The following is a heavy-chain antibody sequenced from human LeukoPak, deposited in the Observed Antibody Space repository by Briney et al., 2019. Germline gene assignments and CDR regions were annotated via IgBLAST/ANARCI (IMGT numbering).Heavy chain of an antibody. CDR3: ARWYYDILTGYTLPFDY. Sequence: ASVKVSCKDSGFTFTSYGINWVRQATGQGLEWMAWMNPNSGNTGYAQKFQGRVTMTRNTSISTAYMELSSLRSEDTAVYYCARWYYDILTGYTLPFDYWGQGTLVTVSS. J-gene: IGHJ4*02. CDR1: GFTFTSYG. CDR2: MNPNSGNT. V-gene: IGHV1-8*01. D-gene: IGHD3-9*01.